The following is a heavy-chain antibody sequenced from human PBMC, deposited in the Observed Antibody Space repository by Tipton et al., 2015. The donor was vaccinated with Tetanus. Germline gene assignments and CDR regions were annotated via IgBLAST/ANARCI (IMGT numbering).Heavy chain of an antibody. Sequence: SLRLSCAASGFTFSSYSMNWVRQAPGKGLEWVSSISSSSSYIYYADSVKGRFTISRDNAKNSLYLQMNSLRAEDTAVYYCARDATTELGHYDPDYFDYWGQGTLVTVSS. CDR3: ARDATTELGHYDPDYFDY. CDR2: ISSSSSYI. D-gene: IGHD3-22*01. CDR1: GFTFSSYS. V-gene: IGHV3-21*01. J-gene: IGHJ4*02.